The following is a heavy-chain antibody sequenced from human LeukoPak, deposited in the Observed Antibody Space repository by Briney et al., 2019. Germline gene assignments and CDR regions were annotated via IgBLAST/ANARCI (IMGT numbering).Heavy chain of an antibody. V-gene: IGHV3-30*02. Sequence: GRSLRLSCAASGFTFSDYSMHWVRQAPGKGLNWVAFIRYDGNNKYYADSVKGRFTISRDNSKNMLYPEMNSLSTEDTAVYYCAKVRYCSGVNCYPDDNWGQGTLVTVSS. J-gene: IGHJ4*02. CDR1: GFTFSDYS. CDR2: IRYDGNNK. D-gene: IGHD2-15*01. CDR3: AKVRYCSGVNCYPDDN.